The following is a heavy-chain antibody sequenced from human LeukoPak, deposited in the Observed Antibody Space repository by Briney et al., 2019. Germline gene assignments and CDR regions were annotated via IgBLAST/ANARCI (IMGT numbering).Heavy chain of an antibody. D-gene: IGHD6-13*01. J-gene: IGHJ3*02. CDR3: ARVGGLAAAGIFGAFYI. Sequence: SQTLSLTCAISGDSVSSNSAAWNWIRQSPSRGLEWLGGTYYRSKWYYDYALSVKSRITINPDTSKNQFSLQLNSVTPEGTAVYYCARVGGLAAAGIFGAFYIWGQGTMVTVSS. CDR1: GDSVSSNSAA. V-gene: IGHV6-1*01. CDR2: TYYRSKWYY.